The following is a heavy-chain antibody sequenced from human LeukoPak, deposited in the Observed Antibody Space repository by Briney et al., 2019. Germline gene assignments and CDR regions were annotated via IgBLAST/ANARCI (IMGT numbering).Heavy chain of an antibody. V-gene: IGHV4-59*08. CDR1: GVSMSGAY. CDR2: VFFTGNT. CDR3: ARHLRFGSSALPRDVFDV. J-gene: IGHJ3*01. Sequence: SETLSLTCTVSGVSMSGAYWSWIRQPPGKGLEWIGYVFFTGNTRYNPSLESRLTISVDTSRSQFSLKLTSVTAADTAVYYCARHLRFGSSALPRDVFDVWGRGTVVSVSS. D-gene: IGHD1-26*01.